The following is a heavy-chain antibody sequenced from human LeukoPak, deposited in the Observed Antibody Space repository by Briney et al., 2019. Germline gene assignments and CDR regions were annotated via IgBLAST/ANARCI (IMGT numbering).Heavy chain of an antibody. J-gene: IGHJ4*02. D-gene: IGHD1-20*01. V-gene: IGHV1-2*02. CDR2: INPNSGAT. Sequence: ASVKVSCNASGYTFSGYYIHSVRQAPGQGLEWMGWINPNSGATNYAQKFQGRVTMTRDTSITTAYMELSRLRSDDTAVYYCTREYNCGGFFDYWGQGALGSVSS. CDR1: GYTFSGYY. CDR3: TREYNCGGFFDY.